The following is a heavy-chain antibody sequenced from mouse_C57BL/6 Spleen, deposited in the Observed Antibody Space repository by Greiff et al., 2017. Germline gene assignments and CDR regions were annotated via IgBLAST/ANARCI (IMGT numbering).Heavy chain of an antibody. CDR2: IYPGSGNT. Sequence: VKLVESGAELVRPGASVKLSCKASGYTFTDYYINWVKQRPGQGLEWIARIYPGSGNTYYNEKFKGKATLTAEKSSSTAYMQLSSLTSEDSAVYFCARDHYGSSYAMDYWGQGTSVTVSS. CDR1: GYTFTDYY. V-gene: IGHV1-76*01. D-gene: IGHD1-1*01. J-gene: IGHJ4*01. CDR3: ARDHYGSSYAMDY.